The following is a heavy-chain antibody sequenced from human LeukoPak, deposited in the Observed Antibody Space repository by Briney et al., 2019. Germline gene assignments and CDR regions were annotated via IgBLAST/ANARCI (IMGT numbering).Heavy chain of an antibody. CDR3: ARGPIRDSSWIYYYYYYYMDV. V-gene: IGHV1-8*01. J-gene: IGHJ6*03. CDR2: MNPNSSNT. Sequence: ASVKVSCKASGYTFTSYDINWVRQATGQGLEWMGWMNPNSSNTGYAQKFQGRVTMTRNTSISTAYMELSSLRSEDTAVYYCARGPIRDSSWIYYYYYYYMDVWGKGTTVTISS. CDR1: GYTFTSYD. D-gene: IGHD6-13*01.